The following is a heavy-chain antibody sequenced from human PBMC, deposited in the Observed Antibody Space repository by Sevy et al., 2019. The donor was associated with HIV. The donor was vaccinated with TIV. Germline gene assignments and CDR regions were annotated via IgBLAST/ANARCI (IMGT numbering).Heavy chain of an antibody. CDR3: VREDSRGFDY. CDR2: ISYDGSKK. CDR1: GFIFSNYG. V-gene: IGHV3-30*03. Sequence: GGSLRLSCAASGFIFSNYGMDWVRQAPGKGLEWVAVISYDGSKKYYADSVKGRFTISRDNSKNTLYLQMNSLRVEDTAVYYCVREDSRGFDYWGQGTLVTVSS. D-gene: IGHD3-10*01. J-gene: IGHJ4*02.